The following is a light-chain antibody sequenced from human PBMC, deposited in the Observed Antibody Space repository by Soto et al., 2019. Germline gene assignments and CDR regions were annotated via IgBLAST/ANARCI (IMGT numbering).Light chain of an antibody. CDR2: GAS. CDR3: QQYSNWPPWT. Sequence: EIVMTQSPATLSVSPWERATLSCRASQSVSSNLAWYQQKLGQAPRLLIYGASTRATGIPGRFSGSGSGTEFTLTISSLQSEDFAVYYCQQYSNWPPWTFGQGTKVDIK. CDR1: QSVSSN. J-gene: IGKJ1*01. V-gene: IGKV3-15*01.